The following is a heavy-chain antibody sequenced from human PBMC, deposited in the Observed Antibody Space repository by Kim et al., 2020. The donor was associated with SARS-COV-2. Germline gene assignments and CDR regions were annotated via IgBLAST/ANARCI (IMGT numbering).Heavy chain of an antibody. V-gene: IGHV4-59*08. CDR2: IYYSGST. CDR3: ARHEPIAAAGPWFDP. Sequence: SETLSLTCTVSGGSISSYYWSWIRQPPGKGLEWIGYIYYSGSTNYNPSLKSRVTISVDTSKNQFSLKLSSVTAADTAVYYCARHEPIAAAGPWFDPWGQGTLVTVSS. J-gene: IGHJ5*02. CDR1: GGSISSYY. D-gene: IGHD6-13*01.